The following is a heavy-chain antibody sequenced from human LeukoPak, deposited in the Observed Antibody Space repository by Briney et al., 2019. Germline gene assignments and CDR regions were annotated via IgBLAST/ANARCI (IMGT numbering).Heavy chain of an antibody. CDR3: AKAFEDIVARGGNYYYYYMDV. V-gene: IGHV3-30*02. CDR1: GFTFSNYG. J-gene: IGHJ6*03. CDR2: IRYDGSNK. D-gene: IGHD5-12*01. Sequence: GGSLRLSCGASGFTFSNYGMHWVRQAPGKGLEWVAFIRYDGSNKYYADSVKGRFTISRDNSKNTLYLQMNSLRAEDTAVYYCAKAFEDIVARGGNYYYYYMDVWGKGTTVTISS.